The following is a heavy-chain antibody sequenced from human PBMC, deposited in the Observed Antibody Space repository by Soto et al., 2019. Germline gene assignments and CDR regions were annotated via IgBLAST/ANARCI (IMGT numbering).Heavy chain of an antibody. D-gene: IGHD7-27*01. Sequence: SETLSLTCSVSGDSISNLDYFWAWIRQPPGQALEYIGYIYKSATTYYNPSFESRVANSVDTSKSQFSLNVTSVTAADTAVYFCARGRYCLTGRCFPNWFDSWGQGALVTVS. V-gene: IGHV4-30-4*01. CDR3: ARGRYCLTGRCFPNWFDS. CDR2: IYKSATT. J-gene: IGHJ5*01. CDR1: GDSISNLDYF.